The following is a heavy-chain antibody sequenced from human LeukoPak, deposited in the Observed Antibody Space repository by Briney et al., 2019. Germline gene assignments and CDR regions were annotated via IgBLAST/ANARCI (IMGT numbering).Heavy chain of an antibody. CDR3: ARESTIAARLYYYYMDV. CDR1: GGSISSYY. Sequence: SSETLPLTCTVSGGSISSYYWSWIRQPAGKGLEWIGRIYTSGSTNYNPSLKSRVTISVDKSKNQFSLKLSSVTAADTAVYYCARESTIAARLYYYYMDVWGKGTTVTVSS. J-gene: IGHJ6*03. CDR2: IYTSGST. D-gene: IGHD6-6*01. V-gene: IGHV4-4*07.